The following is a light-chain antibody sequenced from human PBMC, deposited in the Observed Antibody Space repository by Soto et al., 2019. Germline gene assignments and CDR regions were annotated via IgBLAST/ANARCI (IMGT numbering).Light chain of an antibody. CDR3: CSYAGSSTFDV. Sequence: QTVMTQPASVSGSPGQSINIYCTGTSSDVGSYNLVSWYQQHPGKAPKLMIYEGSKRPSGVSNRFSGSKSGNTASLTISGLQAEDEADYYCCSYAGSSTFDVFGTGTKVTVL. CDR2: EGS. CDR1: SSDVGSYNL. J-gene: IGLJ1*01. V-gene: IGLV2-23*03.